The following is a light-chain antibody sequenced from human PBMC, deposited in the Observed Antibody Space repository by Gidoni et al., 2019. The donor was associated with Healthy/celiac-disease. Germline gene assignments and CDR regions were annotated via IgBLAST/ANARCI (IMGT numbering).Light chain of an antibody. CDR1: QILVHRDGSTY. CDR2: QIS. Sequence: DIVMTQTPLSSPVTLGQPASLSCRSSQILVHRDGSTYLNWLQQRPVQPPRLLIYQISNRLSGVPDRFSGSGAGTDFTLKISRVEAEDVGVYFCMQSTQFPLSFGGGTKVEIK. CDR3: MQSTQFPLS. V-gene: IGKV2-24*01. J-gene: IGKJ4*01.